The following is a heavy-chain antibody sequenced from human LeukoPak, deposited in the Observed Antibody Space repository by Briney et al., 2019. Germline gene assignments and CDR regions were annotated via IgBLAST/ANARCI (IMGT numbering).Heavy chain of an antibody. CDR3: ARSRGVVIIYY. CDR2: INPSGGST. D-gene: IGHD3-3*01. J-gene: IGHJ4*02. Sequence: ASVKVSCKASGYTFTSYYMHWVRQAPGQGLEWMGIINPSGGSTSYAQKFQGRVTMARDTSTSTVYMELSSLRSEDTAVYYCARSRGVVIIYYWGQGTLVTVSS. V-gene: IGHV1-46*01. CDR1: GYTFTSYY.